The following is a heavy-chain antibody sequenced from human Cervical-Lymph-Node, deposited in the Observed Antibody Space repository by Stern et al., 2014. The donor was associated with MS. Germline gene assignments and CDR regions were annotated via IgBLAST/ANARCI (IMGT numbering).Heavy chain of an antibody. CDR1: GFTFSDHY. CDR2: ISSSVSAS. Sequence: VQLVQSGGGLVKPGGSLRLSCVASGFTFSDHYMSWIRQAPGTGLERVSYISSSVSASQYADTVKGRFTISRDNANNSVYLQMNSLRAEDTAVYYCARGSGAFDYWGQGALVTVSS. V-gene: IGHV3-11*01. CDR3: ARGSGAFDY. J-gene: IGHJ4*02.